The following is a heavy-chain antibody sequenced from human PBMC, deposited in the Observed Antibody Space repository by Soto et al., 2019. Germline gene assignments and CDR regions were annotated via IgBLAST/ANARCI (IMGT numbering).Heavy chain of an antibody. CDR3: ARDGSSYGGGYFDY. CDR1: GFTVSSNY. CDR2: IYSGGSA. Sequence: EVQLVESGGGLVQPGGSLRLSCAASGFTVSSNYMSWVRQAPGKGLEWVSVIYSGGSAYYADSVKGRFTISRDNSKNTLYLQMNSLGAEDRAVYYCARDGSSYGGGYFDYWGQGTLVTVSS. V-gene: IGHV3-66*01. J-gene: IGHJ4*02. D-gene: IGHD5-18*01.